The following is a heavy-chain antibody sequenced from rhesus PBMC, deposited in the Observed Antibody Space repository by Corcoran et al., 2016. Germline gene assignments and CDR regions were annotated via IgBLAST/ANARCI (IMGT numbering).Heavy chain of an antibody. CDR3: ARFGEYSNYYYGLDS. J-gene: IGHJ6*01. CDR2: IYGNSAST. Sequence: QVKLQQWGEGLVKPSETLSLTCAVYGGSISGYYYWSWIRQPPGQGLEWIGYIYGNSASTNYNPSLKNRVTISKDTSKNQFSLKLSSVTAADTAVYYCARFGEYSNYYYGLDSWGQGVVVTVSS. D-gene: IGHD4-23*01. CDR1: GGSISGYYY. V-gene: IGHV4-73*01.